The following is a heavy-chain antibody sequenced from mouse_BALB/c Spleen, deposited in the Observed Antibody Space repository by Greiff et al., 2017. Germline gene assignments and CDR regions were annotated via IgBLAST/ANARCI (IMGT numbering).Heavy chain of an antibody. CDR3: ARYDDGYYSYAMDY. CDR1: GYSITSDYA. D-gene: IGHD2-3*01. J-gene: IGHJ4*01. CDR2: ISYSGST. Sequence: EVQLQQSGPGLVKPSQSLSLTCTVTGYSITSDYAWNWIRQFPGNKLEWMGYISYSGSTSYNPSLKSRISITRDTSKNQFFLQLNSVTTEDTATYYCARYDDGYYSYAMDYWGQGTSVTVSS. V-gene: IGHV3-2*02.